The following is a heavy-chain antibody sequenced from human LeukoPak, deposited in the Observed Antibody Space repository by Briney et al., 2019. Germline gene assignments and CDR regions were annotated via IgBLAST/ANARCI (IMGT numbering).Heavy chain of an antibody. J-gene: IGHJ4*02. V-gene: IGHV3-74*01. CDR1: EFAFSSYW. Sequence: PGGSLRLSCAASEFAFSSYWMLWVRQAPGKGLVWVSRINGDGTITTYADFVKGRFTISRDNAENILYLQMNSLRAEDTAIYYCSRSQFDYWGQGILVTVSS. CDR2: INGDGTIT. CDR3: SRSQFDY.